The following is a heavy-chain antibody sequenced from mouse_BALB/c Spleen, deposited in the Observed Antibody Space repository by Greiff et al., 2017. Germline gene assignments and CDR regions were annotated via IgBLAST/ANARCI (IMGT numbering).Heavy chain of an antibody. V-gene: IGHV7-3*02. CDR1: GFTFTGYY. D-gene: IGHD3-3*01. CDR2: IRNKANGYTT. Sequence: EVKLMESGGGLVQPGGSLRLSCATSGFTFTGYYMSWVRQPPGKALEWLGFIRNKANGYTTEYSASVKGRFTISRDNSQSILYLQMNTLRAEDSATYYCARGDGYAMDYWGQGTSVTVSS. J-gene: IGHJ4*01. CDR3: ARGDGYAMDY.